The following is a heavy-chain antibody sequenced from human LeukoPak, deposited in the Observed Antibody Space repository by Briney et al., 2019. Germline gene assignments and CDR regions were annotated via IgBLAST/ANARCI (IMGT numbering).Heavy chain of an antibody. CDR2: IKSKTDGGTT. CDR3: TTDFTHCSSTSCYPPPLDY. CDR1: GFTFSNAW. D-gene: IGHD2-2*01. Sequence: GGSLRLSCAASGFTFSNAWMSWVRQAPGKGLEWVGRIKSKTDGGTTDYAAPVKGRLTISRDDSKNTLYLQMNSLKTEDTAVYYCTTDFTHCSSTSCYPPPLDYWGQGTLVTASS. V-gene: IGHV3-15*01. J-gene: IGHJ4*02.